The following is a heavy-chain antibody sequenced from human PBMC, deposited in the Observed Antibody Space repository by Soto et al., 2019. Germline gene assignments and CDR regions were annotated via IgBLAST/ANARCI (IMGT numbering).Heavy chain of an antibody. V-gene: IGHV5-51*01. J-gene: IGHJ4*02. D-gene: IGHD3-10*01. CDR2: IYPGDSDT. Sequence: GESLKISCKGSGYSFTSYWIGWVRQMPGKGLEWMGIIYPGDSDTRYSPSFQGQVTISADKSISTAYLQWSSLKASDTAMYYCARMGGRRYYGSGSYYFDYWGQGTLVTVSS. CDR3: ARMGGRRYYGSGSYYFDY. CDR1: GYSFTSYW.